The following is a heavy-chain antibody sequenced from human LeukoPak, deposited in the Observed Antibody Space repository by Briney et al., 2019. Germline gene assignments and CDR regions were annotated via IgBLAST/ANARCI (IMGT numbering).Heavy chain of an antibody. CDR2: IYYSGST. D-gene: IGHD1-14*01. CDR1: GGSISSYY. CDR3: ARDIRYYYMDV. V-gene: IGHV4-59*01. J-gene: IGHJ6*03. Sequence: PSETLSLTCTVSGGSISSYYWSWIRQPPGKGLEWIGYIYYSGSTNYNPSLKSRVTISVDTSKNQLSLKLSSVTAADTAVYYCARDIRYYYMDVWGKGTTVTVSS.